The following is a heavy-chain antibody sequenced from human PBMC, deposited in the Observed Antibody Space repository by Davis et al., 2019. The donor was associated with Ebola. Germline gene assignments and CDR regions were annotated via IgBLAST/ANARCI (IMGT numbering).Heavy chain of an antibody. D-gene: IGHD6-13*01. CDR1: GGSISSGGYS. J-gene: IGHJ5*02. Sequence: PSETLSLTCAVSGGSISSGGYSWSWIRQPAGKGLEWIGRIYTSGSTNYNPSLKSRVTMSVDTSKNQFSLKLSSVTAADTAVYYCARGGSSWHNWFDPWGQGTLVTVSS. CDR3: ARGGSSWHNWFDP. CDR2: IYTSGST. V-gene: IGHV4-61*02.